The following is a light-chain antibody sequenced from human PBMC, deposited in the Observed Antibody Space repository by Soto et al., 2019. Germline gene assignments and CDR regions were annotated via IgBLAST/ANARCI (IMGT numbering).Light chain of an antibody. CDR1: ETVATN. CDR2: GAS. J-gene: IGKJ1*01. Sequence: VMTQSPATLSVSPGERATLCCWASETVATNLAWYQQKPGQAPRLLMYGASTRANGSPDRFSGRGSGTDFTLTISRLEPEDFAVYYCQQSGSSPATFGQGTKVDI. CDR3: QQSGSSPAT. V-gene: IGKV3-20*01.